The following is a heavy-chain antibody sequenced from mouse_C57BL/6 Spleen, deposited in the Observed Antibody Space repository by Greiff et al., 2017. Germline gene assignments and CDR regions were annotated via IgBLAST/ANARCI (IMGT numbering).Heavy chain of an antibody. V-gene: IGHV1-69*01. CDR3: ARPYGYDVGAWFAY. Sequence: VQLQQPGAELVMPGASVKLSCKASGYTFTSYWMHWVKQRPGQGLEWIGEIDPSDSYTNSNQKFKGKTTFTVDNSSSPAYMQLSSLTSDGSAVYYCARPYGYDVGAWFAYWGQGTLVTVSA. D-gene: IGHD2-2*01. CDR2: IDPSDSYT. J-gene: IGHJ3*01. CDR1: GYTFTSYW.